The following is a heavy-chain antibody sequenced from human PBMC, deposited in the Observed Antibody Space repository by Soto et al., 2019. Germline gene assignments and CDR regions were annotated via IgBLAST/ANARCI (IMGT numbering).Heavy chain of an antibody. V-gene: IGHV3-21*06. Sequence: PVGSLRLSCAASGFSFRSYYMNWVRQAPGRGLEWVSSISPSSSFLNYADSVKGRFTISRDNAKSSVNLQMNSLRAEDTAVYYCARVGTDYGSGSPYYSDYWGQGTLVTVSS. CDR3: ARVGTDYGSGSPYYSDY. CDR1: GFSFRSYY. D-gene: IGHD3-10*01. J-gene: IGHJ4*02. CDR2: ISPSSSFL.